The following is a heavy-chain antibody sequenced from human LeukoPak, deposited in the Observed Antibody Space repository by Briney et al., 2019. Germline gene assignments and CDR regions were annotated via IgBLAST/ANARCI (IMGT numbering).Heavy chain of an antibody. J-gene: IGHJ5*02. V-gene: IGHV4-59*01. CDR1: GGSISSYY. CDR3: ASSGDPYSYYYDSSGYLP. D-gene: IGHD3-22*01. CDR2: IYYSGNT. Sequence: SETLSLTCTVSGGSISSYYWSSIRQPPGKGLEWIGYIYYSGNTNYNPSLKSRVTISVDPSKNQFSLKLSSVTAADTAVYYCASSGDPYSYYYDSSGYLPWGQGTLVTVSS.